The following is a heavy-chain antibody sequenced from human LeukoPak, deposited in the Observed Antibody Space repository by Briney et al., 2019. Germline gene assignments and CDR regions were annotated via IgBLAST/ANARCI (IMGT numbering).Heavy chain of an antibody. CDR1: GFTVSSNY. V-gene: IGHV3-53*01. J-gene: IGHJ4*02. D-gene: IGHD2-15*01. Sequence: GGSLRLSCAASGFTVSSNYMSWVRQAPGKGLEWVSVIYSGGSTYYADSVKGRFTISRDNSKNTLYLQMNSLRAEDTAVYYCAREDRGLSGGPLDYWGQGTLVTVSS. CDR3: AREDRGLSGGPLDY. CDR2: IYSGGST.